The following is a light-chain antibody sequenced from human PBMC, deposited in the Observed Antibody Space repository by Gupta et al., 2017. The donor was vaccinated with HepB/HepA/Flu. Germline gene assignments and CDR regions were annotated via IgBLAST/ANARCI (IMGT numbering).Light chain of an antibody. J-gene: IGKJ1*01. CDR3: RQYESSRET. V-gene: IGKV3-20*01. Sequence: IVLTQSPGTLSLSPGERATLSCRASQSVSTYLAWYQQKPGQAPKLLIYGASRRATGIPDRFSGSGSGTEFTVTISRLEPEDIAVYYCRQYESSRETFGQGTKLEIK. CDR1: QSVSTY. CDR2: GAS.